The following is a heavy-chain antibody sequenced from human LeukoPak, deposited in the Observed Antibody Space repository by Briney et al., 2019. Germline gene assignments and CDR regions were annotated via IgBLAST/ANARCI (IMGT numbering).Heavy chain of an antibody. D-gene: IGHD3-10*01. V-gene: IGHV3-21*01. J-gene: IGHJ4*02. CDR3: ARNAEVGSSFDY. CDR2: ISTSGDYK. Sequence: GGSLRLSCAASGFTFSSSSTNWVRQAPGKGLEWVSSISTSGDYKYYADSVKGRFTISRDNAKNSLYLQMNSLRAEDTAVYYCARNAEVGSSFDYWGQGTLVTVSS. CDR1: GFTFSSSS.